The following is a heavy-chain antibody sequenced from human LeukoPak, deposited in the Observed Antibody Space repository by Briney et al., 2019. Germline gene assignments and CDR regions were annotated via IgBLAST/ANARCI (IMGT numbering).Heavy chain of an antibody. D-gene: IGHD2-2*01. Sequence: SETLSLTCTVSGDSISSYYWSWIRQPPGKGLEWIGYIYYSGSTNYNPSLKSRVTISVDTSKNQFSLKLSSVTAADTAVYYCATAADGLYYFDYWGQGTLVTVSS. J-gene: IGHJ4*02. CDR1: GDSISSYY. CDR3: ATAADGLYYFDY. CDR2: IYYSGST. V-gene: IGHV4-59*08.